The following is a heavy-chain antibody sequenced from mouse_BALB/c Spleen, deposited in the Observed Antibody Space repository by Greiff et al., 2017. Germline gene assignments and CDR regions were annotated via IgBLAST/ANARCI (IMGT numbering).Heavy chain of an antibody. Sequence: EVKVVESGGGLVKPGGSLKLSCAASGFTFSDYYMYWVRQTPEKRLEWVATISDGGSYTYYPDSVKGRFTISRDNAKNNLYLQMSSLKSEDTAMYYCAREGGSSYVGAMDYWGQGTSVTVSS. CDR1: GFTFSDYY. CDR2: ISDGGSYT. CDR3: AREGGSSYVGAMDY. V-gene: IGHV5-4*02. J-gene: IGHJ4*01. D-gene: IGHD1-1*01.